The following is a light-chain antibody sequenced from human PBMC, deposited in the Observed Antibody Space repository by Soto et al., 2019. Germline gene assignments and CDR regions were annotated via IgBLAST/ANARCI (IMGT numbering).Light chain of an antibody. V-gene: IGLV4-69*01. CDR3: QTWGTGIVV. J-gene: IGLJ3*02. CDR1: SGHTSNA. CDR2: LNSDGSH. Sequence: QPVLTQSPSASASLGASVKLTCTLSSGHTSNAIAWHQQQPEKGPRFLMNLNSDGSHTKGDGIPRRFSGSSSGAERYLTISSLQSEDEADYYCQTWGTGIVVFGGGTQLTVL.